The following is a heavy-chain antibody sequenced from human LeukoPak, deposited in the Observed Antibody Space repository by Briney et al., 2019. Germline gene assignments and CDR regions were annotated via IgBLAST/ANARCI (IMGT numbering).Heavy chain of an antibody. Sequence: QSGGSLRLSCVASGFPFSSYAMSWVRQAPGKGLEWVSAISGSGGSTYYADSVKGRFTISRDNSKNKLYLQMNSLRAEDTAVYYCAKDRGDGYNEYYFDYWGQGTLVTVSS. V-gene: IGHV3-23*01. CDR3: AKDRGDGYNEYYFDY. CDR2: ISGSGGST. J-gene: IGHJ4*02. CDR1: GFPFSSYA. D-gene: IGHD5-24*01.